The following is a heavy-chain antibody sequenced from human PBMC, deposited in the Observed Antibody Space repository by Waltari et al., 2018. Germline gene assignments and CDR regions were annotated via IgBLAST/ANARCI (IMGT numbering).Heavy chain of an antibody. Sequence: EVQLVESGGGLVQPGGSLRLSCAASGFTFSSYEMNWVRQAPGKGLEWVSYISSSGSTIYYADSVKCRFTISRDNAKNSLYLQMNSLRAEDTAVYYCARGRSQGYSGYEIDYWGQGTLVTVSS. CDR3: ARGRSQGYSGYEIDY. D-gene: IGHD5-12*01. CDR2: ISSSGSTI. V-gene: IGHV3-48*03. J-gene: IGHJ4*02. CDR1: GFTFSSYE.